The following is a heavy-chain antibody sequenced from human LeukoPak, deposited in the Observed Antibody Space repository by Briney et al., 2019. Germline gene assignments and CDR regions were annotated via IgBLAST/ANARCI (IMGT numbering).Heavy chain of an antibody. J-gene: IGHJ4*02. V-gene: IGHV1-2*02. Sequence: ASVKVSCKASGYTFTGYYMHWVRQAPGQGLEWMGWINPNSSGTNYAQKFQGRVTMTRDTSISTAYMELSRLRSDDTAVYYCARESADYYDSSGYYYLVYYFDYWGQGTLVTVSS. CDR3: ARESADYYDSSGYYYLVYYFDY. CDR1: GYTFTGYY. CDR2: INPNSSGT. D-gene: IGHD3-22*01.